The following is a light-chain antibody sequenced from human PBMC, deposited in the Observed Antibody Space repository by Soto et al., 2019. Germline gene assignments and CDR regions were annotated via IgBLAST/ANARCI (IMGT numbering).Light chain of an antibody. J-gene: IGKJ1*01. CDR2: GIS. CDR1: HTISSSY. Sequence: EIVLTQSPGTLSLSPGERATLSCRASHTISSSYLAWYQQKPGQAPRLLMYGISRRATGIPDRFSGSRSGTDFTLTITRLEPEDFSLYYCQQYVTSSPRTFGQGTKVEIK. CDR3: QQYVTSSPRT. V-gene: IGKV3-20*01.